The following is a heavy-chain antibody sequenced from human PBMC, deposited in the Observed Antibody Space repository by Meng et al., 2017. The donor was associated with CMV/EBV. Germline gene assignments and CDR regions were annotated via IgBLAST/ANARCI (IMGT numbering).Heavy chain of an antibody. J-gene: IGHJ3*01. V-gene: IGHV5-51*01. CDR3: TRNYDFWGGYFPDAFDV. Sequence: GSLRLSCKGSGYSFTNYWIGWVRQTPGKGLEWMGIIYPGDSETRYSPSFQGQVTISVDRSITTAYLQWSSLKASDTAMYYCTRNYDFWGGYFPDAFDVWGQGTMVTVSS. D-gene: IGHD3-3*01. CDR2: IYPGDSET. CDR1: GYSFTNYW.